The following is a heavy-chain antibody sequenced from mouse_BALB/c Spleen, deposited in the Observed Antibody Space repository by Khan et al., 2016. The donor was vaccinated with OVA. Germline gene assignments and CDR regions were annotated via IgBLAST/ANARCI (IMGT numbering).Heavy chain of an antibody. D-gene: IGHD2-12*01. CDR1: GYTFTTAG. J-gene: IGHJ4*01. CDR3: SRERAAYYSGDGGAMEY. CDR2: INTHSGVP. Sequence: QIQLVQSGPELKKPGESVRISCKASGYTFTTAGIQWVQKMPGKGLKWIGWINTHSGVPKYAEDFKGRFAFSLDISVNTAYLQITNLKTEDTATYFCSRERAAYYSGDGGAMEYWGQGTSVTVSS. V-gene: IGHV9-4*02.